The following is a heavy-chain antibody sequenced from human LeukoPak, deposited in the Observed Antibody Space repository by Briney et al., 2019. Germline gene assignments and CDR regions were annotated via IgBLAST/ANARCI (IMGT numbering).Heavy chain of an antibody. CDR3: ARDRGYSTFDI. D-gene: IGHD5-18*01. J-gene: IGHJ3*02. CDR1: GFTFSTYW. V-gene: IGHV3-7*05. Sequence: GGSLRLSCAASGFTFSTYWMSWVRQAPGKGLEWVANMDLDGTEKNYVDSVKGRFTISGDNAKNLLYVQMNSLRAEDTAVYYCARDRGYSTFDIWGQGTMVTVSS. CDR2: MDLDGTEK.